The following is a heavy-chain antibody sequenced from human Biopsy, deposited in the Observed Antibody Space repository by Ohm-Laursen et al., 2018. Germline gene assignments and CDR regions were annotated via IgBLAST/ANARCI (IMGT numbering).Heavy chain of an antibody. Sequence: TLSLTCTVSGDSVTKYYWSWIRQPPGKGLEWIGHIYYSVMTNYNPSLQSRVSISVDTSRNQVSLTLSSVTAADTAVYYCAGGEYSSSIFDHWGQGTLVTVSS. CDR1: GDSVTKYY. V-gene: IGHV4-59*02. CDR2: IYYSVMT. D-gene: IGHD6-6*01. CDR3: AGGEYSSSIFDH. J-gene: IGHJ4*02.